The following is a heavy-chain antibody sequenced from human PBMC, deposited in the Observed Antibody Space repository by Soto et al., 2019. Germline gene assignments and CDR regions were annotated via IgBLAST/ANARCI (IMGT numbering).Heavy chain of an antibody. J-gene: IGHJ3*02. CDR2: IDTSGSTT. Sequence: EVQLVESGGGLVQPGGSLRLSCAASGFTFSSYSMSWVRQGPGKGLEWVSYIDTSGSTTYYADSVKGRFAISRDNAKNSLYLQVNSLRDEYTAVYYCARDRLTGDRREAFDIWGQGTMVTVSS. D-gene: IGHD7-27*01. CDR3: ARDRLTGDRREAFDI. V-gene: IGHV3-48*02. CDR1: GFTFSSYS.